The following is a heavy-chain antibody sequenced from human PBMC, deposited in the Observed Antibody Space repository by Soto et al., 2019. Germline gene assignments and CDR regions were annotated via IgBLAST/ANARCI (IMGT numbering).Heavy chain of an antibody. CDR1: GGSISSYY. J-gene: IGHJ5*02. Sequence: ASETLSLTCTVSGGSISSYYWSWIRQPPGKGLEWIGYIYYSGSTNYNPSLKSRVTISVDTSKNQFSLKLSSVTAADTAVYYCARNRITGTTGTRFKENNWFDPWGQGTLVTVSS. CDR2: IYYSGST. V-gene: IGHV4-59*01. D-gene: IGHD1-7*01. CDR3: ARNRITGTTGTRFKENNWFDP.